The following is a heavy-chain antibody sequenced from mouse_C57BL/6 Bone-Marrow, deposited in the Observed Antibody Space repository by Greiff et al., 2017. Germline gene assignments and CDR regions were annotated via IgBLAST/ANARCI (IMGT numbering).Heavy chain of an antibody. CDR2: ISNGGGST. CDR3: ARDGYYVSYYAMDY. V-gene: IGHV5-12*01. CDR1: GFTFSDYY. J-gene: IGHJ4*01. D-gene: IGHD2-3*01. Sequence: EVQVVESGGGLVQPGGSLKLSCAASGFTFSDYYMYWVRQTPEKRLEWVAYISNGGGSTYYPDTVKGRFTISRDNAKNTLYLQMSRLKSEDTAMYYCARDGYYVSYYAMDYWGQGTSVTVSS.